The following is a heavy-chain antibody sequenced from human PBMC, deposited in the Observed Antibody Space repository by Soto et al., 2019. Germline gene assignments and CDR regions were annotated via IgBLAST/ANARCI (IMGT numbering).Heavy chain of an antibody. D-gene: IGHD2-15*01. V-gene: IGHV3-23*01. J-gene: IGHJ4*02. CDR3: AKDGSSAGVVVVAAHGGDY. Sequence: EVQLLESGGGLVQPGGSLRLSCAASGFTFSSYAMSWVRQAPGKGLEWVSAISGSGGSTYYADSVKGRFTISRDNSKNTLYLQMNSLRAEDTAVYYCAKDGSSAGVVVVAAHGGDYWGQGTLVTVSS. CDR2: ISGSGGST. CDR1: GFTFSSYA.